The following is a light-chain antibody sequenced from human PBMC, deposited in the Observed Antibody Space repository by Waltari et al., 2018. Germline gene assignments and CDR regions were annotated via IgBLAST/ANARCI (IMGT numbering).Light chain of an antibody. CDR3: QQYKSYPYT. J-gene: IGKJ2*01. V-gene: IGKV1-5*03. CDR2: KAS. Sequence: DIQMTQSPSTLAASVGDRVTVTCRASQSISSWLAWYQQKPGRAPKLLIYKASTLESGVPSRFSGSGSGTEFSLSISSLQPDDFATYYCQQYKSYPYTFGQGTHPEIK. CDR1: QSISSW.